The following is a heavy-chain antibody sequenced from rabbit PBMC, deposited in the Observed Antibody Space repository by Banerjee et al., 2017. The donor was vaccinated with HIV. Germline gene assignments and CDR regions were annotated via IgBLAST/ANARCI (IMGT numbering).Heavy chain of an antibody. J-gene: IGHJ4*01. V-gene: IGHV1S45*01. Sequence: QEQLKESGGGLVQPGGSLKLSCKASGFDFSSYYMNWVRQAPGKGLEWIGCIYPTYGATDYASWVNGRFTISKPSSTTVTLQMTSLTAADTATYFCARDWDYAGYSYGNFDLWGQGTLVTVS. D-gene: IGHD7-1*01. CDR3: ARDWDYAGYSYGNFDL. CDR1: GFDFSSYYM. CDR2: IYPTYGAT.